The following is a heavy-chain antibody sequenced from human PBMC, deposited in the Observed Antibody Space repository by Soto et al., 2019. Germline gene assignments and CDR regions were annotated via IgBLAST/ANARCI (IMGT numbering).Heavy chain of an antibody. CDR1: GDSISSNL. CDR3: ARSPRSVSAGGIDY. CDR2: IYHTGTT. V-gene: IGHV4-4*02. D-gene: IGHD6-13*01. Sequence: SETLSLTCTVSGDSISSNLWTWVRQPPGKGLEWIGEIYHTGTTNYDPSLKSRVTISVDKSKNHFSLKLSSVTAADTAVYYCARSPRSVSAGGIDYWGQGILVTVSS. J-gene: IGHJ4*02.